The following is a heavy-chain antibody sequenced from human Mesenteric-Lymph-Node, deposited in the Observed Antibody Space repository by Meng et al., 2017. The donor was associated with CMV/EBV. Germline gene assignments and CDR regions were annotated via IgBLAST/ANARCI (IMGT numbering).Heavy chain of an antibody. V-gene: IGHV3-23*03. Sequence: GGSLRLSCAASGFTFRSYAMSWVRQAPGKGLEWVSTLYGDGSSTYYADSVKGRFTISRDTSKNTLYLQMNSLRGEDTAVYYCAKEHTYDFWGGYYDGYFDYWGQGTLVTVSS. CDR1: GFTFRSYA. CDR2: LYGDGSST. J-gene: IGHJ4*02. D-gene: IGHD3-3*01. CDR3: AKEHTYDFWGGYYDGYFDY.